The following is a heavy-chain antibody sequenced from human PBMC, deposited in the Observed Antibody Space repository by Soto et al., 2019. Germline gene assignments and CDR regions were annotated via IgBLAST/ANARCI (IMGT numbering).Heavy chain of an antibody. D-gene: IGHD1-1*01. CDR3: AKDPGLGNYYFDY. CDR2: ISGSGGST. J-gene: IGHJ4*02. CDR1: GFTFSSYA. V-gene: IGHV3-23*01. Sequence: TGGSLRLSCAASGFTFSSYAMSWVRQAPGKGLEWVSAISGSGGSTYYADSVKGRLTISRDNSKNTLYLQMNSLRAEDTAVYYCAKDPGLGNYYFDYWSQGTLVTVSS.